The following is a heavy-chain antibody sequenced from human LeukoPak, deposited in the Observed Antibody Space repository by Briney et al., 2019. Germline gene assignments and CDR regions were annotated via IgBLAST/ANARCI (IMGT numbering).Heavy chain of an antibody. CDR2: ISSSGNII. CDR3: ARSGGNLDC. CDR1: GFTFTGYA. J-gene: IGHJ4*02. Sequence: GGSLRLSCAASGFTFTGYAMNWVRQAPGKGLEWVSYISSSGNIIYYADSVKGRFTISRDNAKDSLYLQMNSLRAEDTAVYCCARSGGNLDCWGQGSLVTVSS. V-gene: IGHV3-48*03. D-gene: IGHD4-23*01.